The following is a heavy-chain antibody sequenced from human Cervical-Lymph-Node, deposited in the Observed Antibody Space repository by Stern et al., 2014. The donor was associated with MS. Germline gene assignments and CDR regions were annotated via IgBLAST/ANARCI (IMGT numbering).Heavy chain of an antibody. CDR2: ISSSGDTI. CDR1: GFTFSDSY. CDR3: VRGWEPRQDGPSGHDYDAFDI. J-gene: IGHJ3*02. V-gene: IGHV3-11*01. Sequence: DQLVESGGGLVKPGGSLRLSCAASGFTFSDSYMTWIRQTPGKGLEWVSYISSSGDTIKYAESVKGRFTVSRDNAKNSLSLQMSSLRVEDTAVYYCVRGWEPRQDGPSGHDYDAFDIWDQGTMVTVSS. D-gene: IGHD5-12*01.